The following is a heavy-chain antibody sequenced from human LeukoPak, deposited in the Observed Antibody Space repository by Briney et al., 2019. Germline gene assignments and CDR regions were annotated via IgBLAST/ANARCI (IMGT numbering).Heavy chain of an antibody. CDR1: GFTVSSNY. Sequence: GGSLRLSCAASGFTVSSNYMSWVRQAPGKGLEWVSLINSGGTTYYADSVKGRFTISRDNSKNTLFLQMNSLRAEDTAVYYCTSRPSSGWYAYWGQGTLVTVSS. V-gene: IGHV3-53*01. J-gene: IGHJ4*02. D-gene: IGHD6-19*01. CDR2: INSGGTT. CDR3: TSRPSSGWYAY.